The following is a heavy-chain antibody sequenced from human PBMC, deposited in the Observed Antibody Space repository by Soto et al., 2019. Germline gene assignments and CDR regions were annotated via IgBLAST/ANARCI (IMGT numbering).Heavy chain of an antibody. D-gene: IGHD3-10*01. Sequence: SETLSLTCPVSSDPMTSYYWSWIRQPPGKGLECIGYIYHSGITNYNPSLKSRVTISLDTSKTQFSLRLSSVTAADTAVYYCARMSLFYFFDSWGQGTLVTVSS. J-gene: IGHJ4*01. CDR2: IYHSGIT. CDR1: SDPMTSYY. CDR3: ARMSLFYFFDS. V-gene: IGHV4-59*01.